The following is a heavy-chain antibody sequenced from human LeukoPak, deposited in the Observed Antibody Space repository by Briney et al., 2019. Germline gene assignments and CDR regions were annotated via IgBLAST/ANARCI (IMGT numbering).Heavy chain of an antibody. CDR3: ARLGFSNSGSYLAPSDY. V-gene: IGHV4-59*08. Sequence: SETLSLTCTVSGGSISGYYWSWIRQPPGQGLEWIGYIYYSGGTNYNPSLKSRVTISVDTSKNQFSLKLSSVTAADTAVYYCARLGFSNSGSYLAPSDYWGQGTLVTVSS. D-gene: IGHD1-26*01. J-gene: IGHJ4*02. CDR2: IYYSGGT. CDR1: GGSISGYY.